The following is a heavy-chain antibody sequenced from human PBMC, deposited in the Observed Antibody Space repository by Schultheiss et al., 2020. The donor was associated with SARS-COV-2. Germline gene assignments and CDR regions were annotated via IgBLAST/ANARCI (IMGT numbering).Heavy chain of an antibody. D-gene: IGHD5-24*01. CDR1: GGSLSSYY. J-gene: IGHJ6*02. Sequence: SETLSLTCTVSGGSLSSYYWSWIRQPAGKGLEWIGRIYTSGSTNYNPSLKSRVTISVDKSKNQFSLKLSSVTAADTAVYYCARRVFGYTRYYGMDVWGQGTTVTVSS. V-gene: IGHV4-4*07. CDR3: ARRVFGYTRYYGMDV. CDR2: IYTSGST.